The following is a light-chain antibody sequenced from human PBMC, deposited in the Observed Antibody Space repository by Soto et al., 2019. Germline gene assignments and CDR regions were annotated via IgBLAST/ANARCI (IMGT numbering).Light chain of an antibody. V-gene: IGKV3-15*01. CDR2: GAS. J-gene: IGKJ5*01. CDR1: QSVSSN. CDR3: QQYNKWPIT. Sequence: EIVMTQSPATLSVSPGERATLSCRASQSVSSNLAWYQQKPGQAPRLLIYGASTGATGFPARFSGSGSGTEFTLTISSLRSADFAVYYCQQYNKWPITVGQGTRLEIK.